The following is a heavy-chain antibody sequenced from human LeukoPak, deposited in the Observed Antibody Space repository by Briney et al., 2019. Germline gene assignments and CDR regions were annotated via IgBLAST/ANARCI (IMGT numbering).Heavy chain of an antibody. D-gene: IGHD3-10*01. CDR2: INQDGSEK. CDR1: GFTFRSYW. V-gene: IGHV3-7*03. J-gene: IGHJ6*03. Sequence: GGSLRLSCAASGFTFRSYWMTWVRQAPGKGLEWVANINQDGSEKYYVDSVKGRFTISRDNAKNSLYLQMNSLRDEDTALYYCARDLSATMVRGVSLNYYYMDVWGKGTTVTVSS. CDR3: ARDLSATMVRGVSLNYYYMDV.